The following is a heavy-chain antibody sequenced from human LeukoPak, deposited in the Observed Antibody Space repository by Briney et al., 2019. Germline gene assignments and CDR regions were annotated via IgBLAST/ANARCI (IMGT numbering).Heavy chain of an antibody. CDR1: GFTLSTHW. V-gene: IGHV3-23*01. CDR2: ISGSGGST. Sequence: GGSLRLSCAASGFTLSTHWMTWVRQAPGKGLEWVSAISGSGGSTYYADSVKGRFTISRDNSKNTLYLQMNSLRAEDTAVYYCAKAYYGSGSYYNDPIAYWGQGTLVTVSS. CDR3: AKAYYGSGSYYNDPIAY. J-gene: IGHJ4*02. D-gene: IGHD3-10*01.